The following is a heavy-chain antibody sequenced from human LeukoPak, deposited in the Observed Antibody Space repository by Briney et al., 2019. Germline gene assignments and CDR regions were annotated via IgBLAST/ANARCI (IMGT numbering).Heavy chain of an antibody. CDR1: GFTFSSYA. Sequence: GGSLRLSCAASGFTFSSYAMHWVRQAPGKGLEWVAVISYDGSNKYYADSVKGRFTISRDNSKNTLYLQMNSLRAEDTAVYYCARASTVDLYYYYYMDVWGKGTTVTVSS. V-gene: IGHV3-30*04. D-gene: IGHD4-23*01. CDR3: ARASTVDLYYYYYMDV. CDR2: ISYDGSNK. J-gene: IGHJ6*03.